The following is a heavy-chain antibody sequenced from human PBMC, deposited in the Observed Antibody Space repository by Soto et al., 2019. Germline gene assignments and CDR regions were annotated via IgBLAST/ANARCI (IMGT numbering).Heavy chain of an antibody. CDR1: GGTFSSYS. CDR3: ARDGGRHCGGIDY. V-gene: IGHV1-69*01. D-gene: IGHD1-26*01. Sequence: QVQLVQSGAEVKKPGSSVKVSCKASGGTFSSYSINWVRQAPGQGLEGMGEIIPIFGAANYAQKFQGRVTMTADESRSTAYMELSSVRSEDTAVYYCARDGGRHCGGIDYWGQGTVVTVSS. CDR2: IIPIFGAA. J-gene: IGHJ4*02.